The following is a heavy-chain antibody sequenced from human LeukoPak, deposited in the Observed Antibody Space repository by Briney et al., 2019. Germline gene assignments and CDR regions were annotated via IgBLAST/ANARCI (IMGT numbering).Heavy chain of an antibody. J-gene: IGHJ4*02. D-gene: IGHD2-15*01. CDR2: IRYDGSNK. CDR1: GFTFSSYG. Sequence: PGGSLRLSCAASGFTFSSYGMHWVRQAPGKGLEWVAFIRYDGSNKYYADSVKGRFTISRDNSKNTLCLQMNSLRAEDTAVYYCAKGPYLGGYCSGGSCYSWFDYWGQGTLVTVSS. V-gene: IGHV3-30*02. CDR3: AKGPYLGGYCSGGSCYSWFDY.